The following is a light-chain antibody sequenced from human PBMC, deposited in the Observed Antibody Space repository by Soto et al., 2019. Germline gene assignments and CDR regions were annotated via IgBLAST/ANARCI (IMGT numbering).Light chain of an antibody. Sequence: SVLTQRPSASGTPGQIVAISCSGSSSNIGSNTVTWYQQLPGTAPKLLIYSTSQRSSGVPGRFSGSKSGASASLSISGLQSEDEADYYCAAWDDRLDVYVFGTGTKVTVL. CDR2: STS. V-gene: IGLV1-44*01. J-gene: IGLJ1*01. CDR3: AAWDDRLDVYV. CDR1: SSNIGSNT.